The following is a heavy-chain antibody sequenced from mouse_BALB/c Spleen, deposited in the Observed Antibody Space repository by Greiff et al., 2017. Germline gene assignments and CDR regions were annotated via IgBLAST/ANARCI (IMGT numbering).Heavy chain of an antibody. CDR2: ISYSGST. Sequence: DVHLVESGPGLVKPSQSLSLTCTVTGYSITSDYAWNWIRQFPGNKLEWMGYISYSGSTSYNPSLKSRISITRDTSKNQFFLQLNSVTTEDTATYYCARPYGDAMDYWGQGTSVTVSS. J-gene: IGHJ4*01. D-gene: IGHD2-10*02. V-gene: IGHV3-2*02. CDR1: GYSITSDYA. CDR3: ARPYGDAMDY.